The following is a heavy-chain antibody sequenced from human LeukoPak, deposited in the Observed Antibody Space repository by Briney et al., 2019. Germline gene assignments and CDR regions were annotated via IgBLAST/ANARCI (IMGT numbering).Heavy chain of an antibody. CDR2: ISGSGSTI. V-gene: IGHV3-48*03. Sequence: QPGGSLRLSCAASGFTFSSYEMNWVRQAPGKGLEWVSYISGSGSTIYYADSVKGRFTISRDNAKNLLYLQMNSLRAEDTAVYYCARGPVYSSSWVGRGYYFDYWGQGTLVTVSS. J-gene: IGHJ4*02. D-gene: IGHD6-13*01. CDR3: ARGPVYSSSWVGRGYYFDY. CDR1: GFTFSSYE.